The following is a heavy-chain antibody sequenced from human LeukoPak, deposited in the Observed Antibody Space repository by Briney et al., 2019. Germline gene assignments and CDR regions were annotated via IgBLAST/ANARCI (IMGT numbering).Heavy chain of an antibody. Sequence: GSLRLPCAASRFTFSSYSMNWVRPAPGKGLEWVSSISSSSNYIYYADSVKGRFTISRDNSKNTLYLQMNSLRAEDTAVYYCAKYYYDSSGYGGYYFDYWGQGTLVTVSS. CDR3: AKYYYDSSGYGGYYFDY. D-gene: IGHD3-22*01. CDR1: RFTFSSYS. J-gene: IGHJ4*02. V-gene: IGHV3-21*01. CDR2: ISSSSNYI.